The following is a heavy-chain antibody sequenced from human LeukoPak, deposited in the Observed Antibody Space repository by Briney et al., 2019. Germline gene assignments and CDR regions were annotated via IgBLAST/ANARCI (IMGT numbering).Heavy chain of an antibody. CDR1: GFTFSSYS. CDR3: ARDGLAFGGVIGDYYYYGMDV. V-gene: IGHV3-21*01. CDR2: ISSSSSYI. Sequence: GGSLRLSCAASGFTFSSYSMNWVRQAPGKGLEWVSSISSSSSYIYYADSVKGRFTISRDNAKNSLYLQMNSLRAEDTAVYYCARDGLAFGGVIGDYYYYGMDVWGQGTTVTVSS. D-gene: IGHD3-16*02. J-gene: IGHJ6*02.